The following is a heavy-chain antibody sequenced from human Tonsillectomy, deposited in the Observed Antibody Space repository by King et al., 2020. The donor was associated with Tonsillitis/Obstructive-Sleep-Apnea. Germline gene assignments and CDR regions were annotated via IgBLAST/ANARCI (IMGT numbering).Heavy chain of an antibody. CDR1: GGSISSSSYY. CDR3: ASGYCSGGSCYGAYYYYGMDV. Sequence: QLQEPGPGLVKPSETLSLTCTVSGGSISSSSYYWGWIRQPPGKGLEWIGSIYYSGSTYYNPSLKSRLTISVDTSKNQFSLKLRSVTAADTAVYYCASGYCSGGSCYGAYYYYGMDVWGQGTTVTVSS. J-gene: IGHJ6*02. D-gene: IGHD2-15*01. V-gene: IGHV4-39*01. CDR2: IYYSGST.